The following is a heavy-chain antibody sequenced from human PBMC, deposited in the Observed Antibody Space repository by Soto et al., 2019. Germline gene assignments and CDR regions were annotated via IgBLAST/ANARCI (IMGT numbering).Heavy chain of an antibody. D-gene: IGHD3-22*01. CDR3: ARLQIYDSRAAPTPIFHP. CDR1: GGSFTSTNYF. Sequence: QLQESGPGLVKTSETLSLTCTVSGGSFTSTNYFWGWIRQPPGKGLEWIGYMYYNGNTFYSPSLKRRVTTSVDTSKRQFSLDLSSVTAADTAMYYCARLQIYDSRAAPTPIFHPWGLGAMVTVSS. J-gene: IGHJ1*01. V-gene: IGHV4-39*01. CDR2: MYYNGNT.